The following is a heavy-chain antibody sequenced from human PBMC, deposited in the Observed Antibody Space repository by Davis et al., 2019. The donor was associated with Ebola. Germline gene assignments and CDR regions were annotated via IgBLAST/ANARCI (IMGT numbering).Heavy chain of an antibody. CDR1: GFTFNIYA. Sequence: GESLKISCAASGFTFNIYAMSWVRQAPGKGLEWVSATTLSGGSTYYADSVKGRFTISRDNSRNTLYLQMNSLRAEDTAVYYCARDPVDDAFDIWGQGTMVTVSS. CDR2: TTLSGGST. J-gene: IGHJ3*02. V-gene: IGHV3-23*01. CDR3: ARDPVDDAFDI.